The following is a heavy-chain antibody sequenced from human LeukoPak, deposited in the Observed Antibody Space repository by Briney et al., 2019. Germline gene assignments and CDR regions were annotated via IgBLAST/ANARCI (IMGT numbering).Heavy chain of an antibody. Sequence: SGTLSLTCTVSGVSISSYYWSWIRQPPGKVLEWIGYIYYSGSTNYNPSLKSRVTISVDTSKNQFSLKLSSVTAADTAVYYCARSVEGYCSGGSCYSYSYYMDVWGKGTTVTVSS. J-gene: IGHJ6*03. D-gene: IGHD2-15*01. CDR2: IYYSGST. CDR3: ARSVEGYCSGGSCYSYSYYMDV. V-gene: IGHV4-59*01. CDR1: GVSISSYY.